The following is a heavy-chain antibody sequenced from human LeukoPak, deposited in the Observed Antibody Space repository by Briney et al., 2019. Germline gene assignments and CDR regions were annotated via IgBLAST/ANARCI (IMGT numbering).Heavy chain of an antibody. V-gene: IGHV3-30*02. CDR2: IRYDGSNK. CDR3: AKDWSDQILWRTDYGDYGIDY. CDR1: GFTFSSYG. Sequence: GGSLRLSCAASGFTFSSYGMHWVRQAPGKGLEWVAFIRYDGSNKYYADSVKGRFTISRDNSKNTLYLQMNTLRAEDTALYYCAKDWSDQILWRTDYGDYGIDYWGQGTLVTVSS. D-gene: IGHD4-17*01. J-gene: IGHJ4*02.